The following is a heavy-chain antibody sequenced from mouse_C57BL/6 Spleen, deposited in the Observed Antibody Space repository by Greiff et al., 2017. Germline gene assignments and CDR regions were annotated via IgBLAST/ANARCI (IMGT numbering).Heavy chain of an antibody. CDR2: ISYDGSN. CDR1: GYSITSGYY. Sequence: ESGPGLVKPSQSLSLTCSVTGYSITSGYYWNWIRQFPGNKLEWMGYISYDGSNNYNPSLKNRISITRDTSKNQFFLKLNSVTTEDTATYYCARGYSNPYYAMDYWGQGTSVTVSS. J-gene: IGHJ4*01. CDR3: ARGYSNPYYAMDY. D-gene: IGHD2-5*01. V-gene: IGHV3-6*01.